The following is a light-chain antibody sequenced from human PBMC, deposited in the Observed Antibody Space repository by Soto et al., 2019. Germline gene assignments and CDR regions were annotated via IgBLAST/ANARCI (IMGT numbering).Light chain of an antibody. CDR1: SSDVGGYNY. V-gene: IGLV2-11*01. CDR2: DVS. Sequence: QSALTQPRSVSGSPGQSVTISCTGTSSDVGGYNYVSWYQQHPGKAPKLVIYDVSKRPSGVPDRFSGSKSGNTASLTISGLQXXXEADYYCCSYAGNSLWVFGGGTKLTVL. CDR3: CSYAGNSLWV. J-gene: IGLJ3*02.